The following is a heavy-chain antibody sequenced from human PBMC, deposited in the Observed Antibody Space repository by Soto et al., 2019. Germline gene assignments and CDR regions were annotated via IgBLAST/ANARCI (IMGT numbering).Heavy chain of an antibody. J-gene: IGHJ4*02. CDR3: ATGDSYGYKDGVDY. D-gene: IGHD5-18*01. CDR2: ISSSSSYI. V-gene: IGHV3-21*01. CDR1: GFTFSSYS. Sequence: GGSLRLSCAAPGFTFSSYSMNWVRQAPGKGLEWVSSISSSSSYIYYADSVKGRFTISRDNAKNSLYLQMNSLRAEDTAVYYCATGDSYGYKDGVDYWGQGTLVTVSS.